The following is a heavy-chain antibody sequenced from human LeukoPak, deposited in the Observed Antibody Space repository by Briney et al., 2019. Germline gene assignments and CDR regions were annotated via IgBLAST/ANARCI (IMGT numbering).Heavy chain of an antibody. V-gene: IGHV4-39*01. CDR2: IPYSGNA. CDR3: ARYPYSGISGWQAFDY. CDR1: GGSISSSSYY. Sequence: SETLSLTCTVSGGSISSSSYYWGWIRQPPGQGLEWIGTIPYSGNAYYSPSLKSRVTISVDTSKNQFSLKVSSVTAADTAVYYCARYPYSGISGWQAFDYWGQGALVTASS. D-gene: IGHD6-19*01. J-gene: IGHJ4*02.